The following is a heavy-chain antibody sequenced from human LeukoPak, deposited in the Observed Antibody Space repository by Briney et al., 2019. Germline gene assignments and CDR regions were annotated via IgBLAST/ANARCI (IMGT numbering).Heavy chain of an antibody. CDR2: INHSGST. Sequence: SETLSLTCAVYGGSFSGYYWSWIRPPPGKGLEWIGEINHSGSTNYNPSLKSRVTISVDTSKNQFSLKLSSVTAADTAVYYCARGYSHYYGSGSYEQNLDYWGQGTLVTVSS. J-gene: IGHJ4*02. V-gene: IGHV4-34*01. D-gene: IGHD3-10*01. CDR1: GGSFSGYY. CDR3: ARGYSHYYGSGSYEQNLDY.